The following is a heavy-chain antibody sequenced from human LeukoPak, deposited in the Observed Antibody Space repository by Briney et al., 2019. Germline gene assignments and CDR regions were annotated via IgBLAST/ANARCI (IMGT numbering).Heavy chain of an antibody. CDR1: GYKFTNYW. Sequence: GESLKISCKASGYKFTNYWIGWVRQMPGKGLEWMGIIYPGDSDTRYSPSFQGQVTISADKSISTAYLQWSSLKASDTAMYYCARTQLGPAFDIWGQGTMVTVSS. CDR2: IYPGDSDT. CDR3: ARTQLGPAFDI. V-gene: IGHV5-51*01. D-gene: IGHD5-18*01. J-gene: IGHJ3*02.